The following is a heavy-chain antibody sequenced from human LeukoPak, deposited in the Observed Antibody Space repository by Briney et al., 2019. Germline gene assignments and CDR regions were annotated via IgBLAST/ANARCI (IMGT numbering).Heavy chain of an antibody. D-gene: IGHD3-10*01. CDR1: GGSISSSSYY. CDR2: IYYSGST. J-gene: IGHJ4*02. V-gene: IGHV4-39*07. CDR3: ARVTYYYGSGYFDY. Sequence: SETLSLTCTVSGGSISSSSYYWGWIRQPPGKGLEWIGSIYYSGSTYYNPSLKSRVTISVDTSKNQLSLKLSSVTAADTAVYYCARVTYYYGSGYFDYWGQGTLVTVSS.